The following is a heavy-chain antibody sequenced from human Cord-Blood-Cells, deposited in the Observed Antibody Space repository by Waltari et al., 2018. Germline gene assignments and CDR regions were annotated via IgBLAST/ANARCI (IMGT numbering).Heavy chain of an antibody. CDR2: IWYDGSNK. CDR3: ARGSTVNYYGMDV. V-gene: IGHV3-33*01. CDR1: GFTFSSYG. D-gene: IGHD4-4*01. Sequence: QVQLVESGGGVVQPGRSLRLSCAASGFTFSSYGMNWVRQAPGKGLEGVAVIWYDGSNKYYADSVKDRFTISRDNSKNTLYLQMNSLRAEDTAVYYCARGSTVNYYGMDVWGQGTTVTVSS. J-gene: IGHJ6*02.